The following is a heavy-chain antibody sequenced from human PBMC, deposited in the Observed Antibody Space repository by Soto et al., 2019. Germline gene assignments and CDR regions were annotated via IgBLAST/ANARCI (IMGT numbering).Heavy chain of an antibody. CDR1: GFTFSSYA. Sequence: GGSLKLSCAASGFTFSSYAMSWVRQAPGKGLEWVSAISGSGGSTYYADSVKGRFTISRDNSKNTPYLQMNSLRAEDTAVYYCAKEHYYYDSSGYNYWGQGTLVTVSS. J-gene: IGHJ4*02. CDR3: AKEHYYYDSSGYNY. D-gene: IGHD3-22*01. V-gene: IGHV3-23*01. CDR2: ISGSGGST.